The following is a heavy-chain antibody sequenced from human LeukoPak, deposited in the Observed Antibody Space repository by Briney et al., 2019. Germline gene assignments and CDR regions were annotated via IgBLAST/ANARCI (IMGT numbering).Heavy chain of an antibody. Sequence: GGSLRLSCAASGFTFSSYSMNWVRQAPGKGLEWVSSISSRSTYIYHADSVKGRFAISRDNAKNSLFLQMNSLRAEDTAVYFCAKSTRAVMAMMDVWGKGTTVTVSS. CDR1: GFTFSSYS. CDR3: AKSTRAVMAMMDV. D-gene: IGHD3-16*01. V-gene: IGHV3-21*01. CDR2: ISSRSTYI. J-gene: IGHJ6*04.